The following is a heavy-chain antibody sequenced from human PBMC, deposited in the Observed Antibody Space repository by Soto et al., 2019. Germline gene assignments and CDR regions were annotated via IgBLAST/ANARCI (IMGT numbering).Heavy chain of an antibody. J-gene: IGHJ4*02. D-gene: IGHD6-13*01. CDR1: GFTFSSYE. CDR3: AKDHKTAAGFFDY. Sequence: PGGSLRLSCAASGFTFSSYEMNWVRQAPGKGLEWVSYISSSGSTIYYADSVKCRFTISRDNAKNSLYLQMNSLRAEDTAVYYCAKDHKTAAGFFDYWGQGTLVTVSS. CDR2: ISSSGSTI. V-gene: IGHV3-48*03.